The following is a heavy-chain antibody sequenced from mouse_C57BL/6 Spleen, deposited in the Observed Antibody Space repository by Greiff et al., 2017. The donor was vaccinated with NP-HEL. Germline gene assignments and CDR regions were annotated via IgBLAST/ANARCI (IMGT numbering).Heavy chain of an antibody. V-gene: IGHV1-50*01. J-gene: IGHJ2*01. D-gene: IGHD2-4*01. Sequence: QVQLQQPGAELVKPGASVKLSCKASGYTFTSYWMQWVKQRPGQGLEWIGEIDPSDSYTNYNQKFKGKATLTVDPSSSTAYMHLSSLTSEDTAVYYCAGRGYDYAFDGWGKGTTLTVSS. CDR2: IDPSDSYT. CDR3: AGRGYDYAFDG. CDR1: GYTFTSYW.